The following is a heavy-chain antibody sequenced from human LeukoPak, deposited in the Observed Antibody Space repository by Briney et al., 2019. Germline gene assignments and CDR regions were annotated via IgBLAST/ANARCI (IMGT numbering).Heavy chain of an antibody. Sequence: GRSLRLSCAASGFTFSSYAMHWVRQAPGKGLEWVAVISNDGSNKYYADSVKGRFTISRDNSKNTLYLQMNSLRAEDTAVYYCARDWKLDYWGQGTLVTVSS. D-gene: IGHD1-1*01. CDR1: GFTFSSYA. CDR2: ISNDGSNK. J-gene: IGHJ4*02. CDR3: ARDWKLDY. V-gene: IGHV3-30*04.